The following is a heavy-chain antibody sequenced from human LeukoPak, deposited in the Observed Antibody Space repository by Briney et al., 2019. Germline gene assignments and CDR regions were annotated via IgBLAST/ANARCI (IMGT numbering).Heavy chain of an antibody. CDR2: IIPIFGTA. J-gene: IGHJ4*02. Sequence: ASVKVSCKASGGTFSSYAISWVRQAPGQGLEWMGGIIPIFGTANYAQKFQGRVTITADESTSTAYMELSSLRSEDTAVCYCARGSVVVVAATDVGFDYWGQGTLVTVSS. V-gene: IGHV1-69*13. CDR3: ARGSVVVVAATDVGFDY. CDR1: GGTFSSYA. D-gene: IGHD2-15*01.